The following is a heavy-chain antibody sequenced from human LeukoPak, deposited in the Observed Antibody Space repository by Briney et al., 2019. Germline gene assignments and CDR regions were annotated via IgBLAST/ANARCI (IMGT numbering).Heavy chain of an antibody. CDR1: GYTFTGYY. CDR3: ARGDSSSWGWFDP. V-gene: IGHV1-2*04. D-gene: IGHD6-13*01. Sequence: ASVKVSCKASGYTFTGYYMHWVRQAPGQGLEWMGWINPNSGGTNYAQKFQGWVTMTRDTSISTAYMELSRLRSDDTAAYYCARGDSSSWGWFDPWGQGTLVTVSS. J-gene: IGHJ5*02. CDR2: INPNSGGT.